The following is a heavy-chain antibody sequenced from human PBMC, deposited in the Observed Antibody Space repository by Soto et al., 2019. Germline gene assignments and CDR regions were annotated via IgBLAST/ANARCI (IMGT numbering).Heavy chain of an antibody. V-gene: IGHV3-33*01. CDR1: GFTFSDSG. J-gene: IGHJ4*02. D-gene: IGHD6-6*01. CDR2: IWSDGSDK. CDR3: VRGNPYGSSSGWGGGFDY. Sequence: QVQLVESGGGVVQPGGSLRLSCATSGFTFSDSGMHWVRQAPGKGLEWVAVIWSDGSDKSYADSVEGRFTISRDNSKNPLYLQTKSLRAEDTAVYYWVRGNPYGSSSGWGGGFDYWGQGTLVTVSS.